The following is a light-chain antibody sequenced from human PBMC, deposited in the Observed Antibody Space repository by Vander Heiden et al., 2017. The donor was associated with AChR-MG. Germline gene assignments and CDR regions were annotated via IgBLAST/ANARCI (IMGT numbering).Light chain of an antibody. CDR2: AVS. Sequence: QSALTQPASVSGSPGQSITISCTGTSSYFFCYNYASWYQHHPGKAPKLMIYAVSNRPSGVSNRFSGSKSGNTASLTISGLQAEDEADYYCSSYTSSSTLEVFGGGTKLTVL. J-gene: IGLJ2*01. CDR3: SSYTSSSTLEV. CDR1: SSYFFCYNY. V-gene: IGLV2-14*03.